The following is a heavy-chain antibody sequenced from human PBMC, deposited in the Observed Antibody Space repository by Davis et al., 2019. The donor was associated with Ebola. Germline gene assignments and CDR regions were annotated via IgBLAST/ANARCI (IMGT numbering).Heavy chain of an antibody. Sequence: GGSLRLSCAASGFVFSSYVMSWVRRAPGKGLEWVSTVGLSADTQYADSVKGRFTISRDNSKNTLYLQMNSLRAEETAVYYCARSIAAAGHFDYWGQGTLVTVSS. D-gene: IGHD6-13*01. CDR3: ARSIAAAGHFDY. J-gene: IGHJ4*02. CDR2: VGLSADT. V-gene: IGHV3-23*01. CDR1: GFVFSSYV.